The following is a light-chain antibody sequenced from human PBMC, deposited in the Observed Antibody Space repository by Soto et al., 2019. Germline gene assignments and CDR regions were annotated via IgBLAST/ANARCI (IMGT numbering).Light chain of an antibody. CDR2: DVT. J-gene: IGLJ1*01. V-gene: IGLV2-14*01. CDR1: NSDVGDYNL. CDR3: CSYTSGTTLVV. Sequence: QSALTQPASVSGSPGQSITISCSGTNSDVGDYNLVSWYQQRPGEAPKLVIFDVTNRPSGVSDRFSGSKSGNTASLTISGLQAEDEGDYFCCSYTSGTTLVVFGSGTKLTVL.